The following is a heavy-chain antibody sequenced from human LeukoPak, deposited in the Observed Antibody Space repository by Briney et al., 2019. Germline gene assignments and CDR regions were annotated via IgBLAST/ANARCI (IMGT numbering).Heavy chain of an antibody. V-gene: IGHV6-1*01. CDR2: TYYSSKWYN. CDR3: ARDQRGCGGNFEYFQH. CDR1: GDSVSSSSAG. D-gene: IGHD4-23*01. Sequence: SQTLSLTCAISGDSVSSSSAGWNWIRQSPARGLEWLGSTYYSSKWYNDYAVSVKSRITINPDPSKNQFSLQLKSVTPEDTAVYYCARDQRGCGGNFEYFQHWGQGTLVTVSS. J-gene: IGHJ1*01.